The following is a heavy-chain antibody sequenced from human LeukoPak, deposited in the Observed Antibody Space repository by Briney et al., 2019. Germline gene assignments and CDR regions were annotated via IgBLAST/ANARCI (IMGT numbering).Heavy chain of an antibody. J-gene: IGHJ5*02. CDR2: IQQNGIEK. CDR1: GSPFRNFW. D-gene: IGHD1-1*01. CDR3: ARDRDGKDL. V-gene: IGHV3-7*03. Sequence: GGSLRLSCPAPGSPFRNFWMSWARKAPGKGLEWVANIQQNGIEKYSVEGRFTISRDNVNSLLYLRINSLRADDTAMYYCARDRDGKDLWGQGTLVTVSS.